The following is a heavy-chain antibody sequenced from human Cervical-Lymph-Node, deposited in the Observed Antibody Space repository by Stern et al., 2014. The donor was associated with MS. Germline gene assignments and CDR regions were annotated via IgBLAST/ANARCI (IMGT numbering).Heavy chain of an antibody. V-gene: IGHV3-23*04. CDR2: ITARGDNT. D-gene: IGHD1-26*01. J-gene: IGHJ4*02. CDR3: ANLVGATWGGDY. Sequence: VQLVQSGGGLVQPGKSLRLSCAASGFTFSNYAMTWVRQAPGKGLEWVSAITARGDNTYYADSVKGRFTISRDNSKNTVYLQMNSLRAEDTAVYYCANLVGATWGGDYWGQGTLVTVSS. CDR1: GFTFSNYA.